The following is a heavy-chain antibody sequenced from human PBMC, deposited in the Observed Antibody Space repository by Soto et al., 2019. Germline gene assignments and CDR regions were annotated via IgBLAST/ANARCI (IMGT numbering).Heavy chain of an antibody. CDR3: ARGIDFWGSLHYFDY. CDR2: IYYSGST. CDR1: GGSVSSGSYY. V-gene: IGHV4-61*01. J-gene: IGHJ4*02. Sequence: SETLSLTCTVSGGSVSSGSYYWSWIRQPPAKGLEWIGYIYYSGSTNYNPSLKSRVTISVDTSKNQFSLKLSSVTAADTAVYFCARGIDFWGSLHYFDYWGQGTLVTVSS. D-gene: IGHD3-16*01.